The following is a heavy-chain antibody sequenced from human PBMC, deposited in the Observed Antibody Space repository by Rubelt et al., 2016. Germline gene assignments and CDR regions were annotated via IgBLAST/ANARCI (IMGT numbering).Heavy chain of an antibody. J-gene: IGHJ6*02. CDR3: ARETGDYYYGMDV. CDR2: ISSSSSTI. Sequence: GEEWVSYISSSSSTIYYADSVKGRFTISRDNAKNSLCLQMNSLRAEDTAVYYCARETGDYYYGMDVWGQGTTVTVSS. V-gene: IGHV3-48*01. D-gene: IGHD1-1*01.